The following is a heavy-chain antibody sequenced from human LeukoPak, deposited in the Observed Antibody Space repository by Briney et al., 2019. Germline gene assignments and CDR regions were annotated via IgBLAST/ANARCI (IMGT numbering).Heavy chain of an antibody. J-gene: IGHJ2*01. Sequence: SETLSLTCTVSGGSISSYYWSWIRQPPGKGLEWIGYIYYSGSTNYNPSLKSRVTISVDTSKNQFSLKLSSVTAADTAVYYCARRNYYDSSGYRYWYFDLWGRGTLVTVSS. CDR3: ARRNYYDSSGYRYWYFDL. CDR1: GGSISSYY. D-gene: IGHD3-22*01. V-gene: IGHV4-59*08. CDR2: IYYSGST.